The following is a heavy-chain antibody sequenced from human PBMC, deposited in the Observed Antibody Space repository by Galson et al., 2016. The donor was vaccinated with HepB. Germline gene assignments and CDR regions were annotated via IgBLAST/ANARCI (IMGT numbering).Heavy chain of an antibody. Sequence: SCKASGYSFTDFSVYWVRNAPGQGLEWTGGINPHTGGTGYAQKFQGRITLTMDTSHNTSYMELRWLTSDDTAIYHCSSLFWDCTDSACSVEDPLGRNNPVDVWGRGTTVTVSS. V-gene: IGHV1-2*02. CDR3: SSLFWDCTDSACSVEDPLGRNNPVDV. D-gene: IGHD2-8*01. CDR2: INPHTGGT. J-gene: IGHJ6*02. CDR1: GYSFTDFS.